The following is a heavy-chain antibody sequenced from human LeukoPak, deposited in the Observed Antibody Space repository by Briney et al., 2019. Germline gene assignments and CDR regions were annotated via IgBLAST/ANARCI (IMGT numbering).Heavy chain of an antibody. Sequence: GGSLRLSCAASGFTLSSYGMHWVRQAPGKGLEWVAVISYDGSNKYYADSVKGRFTISRDNSKNTLYLQMNSLRAEDTAVYYCASGRHSSSWYLEFGYWGQGTLVTVSS. D-gene: IGHD6-13*01. V-gene: IGHV3-30*03. J-gene: IGHJ4*02. CDR3: ASGRHSSSWYLEFGY. CDR2: ISYDGSNK. CDR1: GFTLSSYG.